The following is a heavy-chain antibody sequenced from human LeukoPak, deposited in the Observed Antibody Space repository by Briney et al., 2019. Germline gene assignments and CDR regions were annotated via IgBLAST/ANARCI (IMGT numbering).Heavy chain of an antibody. CDR1: GGSISSYY. J-gene: IGHJ4*02. Sequence: SETLSLTCTVSGGSISSYYWSWIRQPPGKGLEWIGYIYYSGSTNYNPSLKSRVTISIDTSKNQFSLKLNSVTAADTAVYYCASHGVVTATFDYWGQGTLVTVSS. D-gene: IGHD2-21*02. CDR3: ASHGVVTATFDY. CDR2: IYYSGST. V-gene: IGHV4-59*01.